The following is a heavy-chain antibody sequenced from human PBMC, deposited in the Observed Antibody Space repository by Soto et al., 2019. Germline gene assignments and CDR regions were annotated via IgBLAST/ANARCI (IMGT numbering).Heavy chain of an antibody. J-gene: IGHJ6*02. CDR1: GGSISSGGYY. CDR3: ASLPSGSGWYGGGYYYYGMDV. D-gene: IGHD6-19*01. V-gene: IGHV4-31*03. CDR2: IYYSGST. Sequence: PSETLSLTCTVSGGSISSGGYYWSWIRQHPGKGLEWIGYIYYSGSTYYNPSLKSRVTISIDTSKNQFSLKLSSVTAADTAVYYCASLPSGSGWYGGGYYYYGMDVWGQGTTVTVSS.